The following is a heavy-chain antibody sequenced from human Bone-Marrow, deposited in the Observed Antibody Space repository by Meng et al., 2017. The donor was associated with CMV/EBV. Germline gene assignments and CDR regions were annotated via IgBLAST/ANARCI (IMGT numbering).Heavy chain of an antibody. CDR3: ARVRGNYVWYFDY. Sequence: GGSLRLSCAAPGFTFSSYAMHWVRQAPGKGLEWVAVISYDGSNKYYADSVKGRFTISRDNSKNTLYLQMNSLRAEDTAVYYCARVRGNYVWYFDYWGQGTLVTVSS. V-gene: IGHV3-30*04. CDR2: ISYDGSNK. CDR1: GFTFSSYA. J-gene: IGHJ4*02. D-gene: IGHD3-16*01.